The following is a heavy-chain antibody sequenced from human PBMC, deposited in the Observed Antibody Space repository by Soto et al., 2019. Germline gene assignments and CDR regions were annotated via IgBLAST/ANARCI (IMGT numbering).Heavy chain of an antibody. D-gene: IGHD2-15*01. V-gene: IGHV4-39*01. Sequence: SETLSLTCTVSGGSISSSSYYWGWIRQPPGKGLEWIGSIYYSGSTYYNPSLKSRVTISVDTSKNQFSLKLSSVTAADTAVYYCARHFGCSGGSCYQAYYYYYMDVWGKGTTVTVSS. CDR3: ARHFGCSGGSCYQAYYYYYMDV. CDR1: GGSISSSSYY. CDR2: IYYSGST. J-gene: IGHJ6*03.